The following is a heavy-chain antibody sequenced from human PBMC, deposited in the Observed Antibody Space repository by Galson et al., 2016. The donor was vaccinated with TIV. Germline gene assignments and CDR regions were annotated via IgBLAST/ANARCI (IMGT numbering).Heavy chain of an antibody. D-gene: IGHD1-26*01. CDR2: INQDGSEE. CDR1: RFTFSDYW. CDR3: ARDPAAWDY. J-gene: IGHJ4*02. Sequence: SLRLSCAASRFTFSDYWMSWVRQAPGKGLEWVANINQDGSEEYYVDSLKGRFTISRDNAKNSLYLQMTSLRVEDTAVYYCARDPAAWDYWGQGTLVTVSS. V-gene: IGHV3-7*04.